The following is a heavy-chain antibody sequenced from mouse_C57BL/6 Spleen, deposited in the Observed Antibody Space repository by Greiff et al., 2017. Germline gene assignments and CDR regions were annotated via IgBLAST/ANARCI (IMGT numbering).Heavy chain of an antibody. CDR3: AKESPYYGSSYWYFDV. Sequence: EVMLVESGGGLVKPGGSLKLSCAASGFTFSSYAMSWVRQTPEKRLEWVATISDGGSYTYYPDNVKGRFTISRDNAKNNLYLQMSHLKSEDTAMYYCAKESPYYGSSYWYFDVWGTGTTVTVSS. D-gene: IGHD1-1*01. J-gene: IGHJ1*03. CDR2: ISDGGSYT. CDR1: GFTFSSYA. V-gene: IGHV5-4*01.